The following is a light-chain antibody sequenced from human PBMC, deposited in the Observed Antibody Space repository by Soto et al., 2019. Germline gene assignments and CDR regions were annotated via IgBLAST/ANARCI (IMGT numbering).Light chain of an antibody. CDR1: SSNIGAGYH. V-gene: IGLV1-40*01. CDR2: GNS. CDR3: QSYDNSRSGFWV. Sequence: QSVLTQPPSVSGAPGQRVTISCTGSSSNIGAGYHVHWYQQLPGTAPKLLIYGNSNRPSGVPDRFSGSKSGTSASLAITGLQAEDGADYYCQSYDNSRSGFWVFGGGTKLTVL. J-gene: IGLJ3*02.